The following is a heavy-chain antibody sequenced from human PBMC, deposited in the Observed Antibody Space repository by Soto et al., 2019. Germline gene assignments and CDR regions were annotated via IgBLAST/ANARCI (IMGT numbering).Heavy chain of an antibody. Sequence: GGSLRLSCAASGFTFSTYAMSRVRQAPGKGLEWVSAISGSGSNTYYADSVKGRFTISRDDSKSTLYLQMNSLRAEDTAVYYCARAPSHRYYTLFYYFDYWGQGTLVTVSS. D-gene: IGHD1-26*01. CDR3: ARAPSHRYYTLFYYFDY. J-gene: IGHJ4*02. V-gene: IGHV3-23*01. CDR2: ISGSGSNT. CDR1: GFTFSTYA.